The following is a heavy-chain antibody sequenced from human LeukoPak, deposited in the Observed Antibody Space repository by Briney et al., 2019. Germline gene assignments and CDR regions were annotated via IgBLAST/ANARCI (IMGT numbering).Heavy chain of an antibody. CDR2: IRSETDGATT. CDR3: TTDLNQRLKWFGNPLDH. Sequence: GGSLRLSCVASGFSFSYAWMSWVRQAPGKGLQWVGHIRSETDGATTDYAAAVQGRFTISRGDSKKMLYLEMNSLKTEDTAVYYCTTDLNQRLKWFGNPLDHWGQGTPVTVSS. CDR1: GFSFSYAW. J-gene: IGHJ4*02. V-gene: IGHV3-15*01. D-gene: IGHD3-10*01.